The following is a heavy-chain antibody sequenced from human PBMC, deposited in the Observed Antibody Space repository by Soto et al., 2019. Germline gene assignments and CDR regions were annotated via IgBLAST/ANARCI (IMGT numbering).Heavy chain of an antibody. J-gene: IGHJ5*02. CDR3: AKGDNLGPKTGYAFDP. CDR2: TYFRSKWYN. D-gene: IGHD5-12*01. Sequence: SHPLSLTCAISGDSVSSNTASWNWIRQSPSIGLEWLGRTYFRSKWYNDYAVSVKSRIIINPDTSNNQLSLQLNSVTPEDTAVYFCAKGDNLGPKTGYAFDPWGQGIMVTVSS. CDR1: GDSVSSNTAS. V-gene: IGHV6-1*01.